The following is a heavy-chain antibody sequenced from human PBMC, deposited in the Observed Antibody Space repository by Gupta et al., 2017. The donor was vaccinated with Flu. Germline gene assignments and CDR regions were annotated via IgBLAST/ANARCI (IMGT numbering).Heavy chain of an antibody. J-gene: IGHJ4*02. V-gene: IGHV3-72*01. CDR1: GLHFSDQY. Sequence: EVQLVESGGGLVKPGGSLRLLCVVSGLHFSDQYVDWVRPAPGKGLEWVGRSRNKAISYSTEYAASVRGRVTISRDDSRNSVDLQMNSLKIEDTAVYYCARVTTIVSIFDYDYWGLGTLVTVSS. CDR3: ARVTTIVSIFDYDY. D-gene: IGHD2-21*02. CDR2: SRNKAISYST.